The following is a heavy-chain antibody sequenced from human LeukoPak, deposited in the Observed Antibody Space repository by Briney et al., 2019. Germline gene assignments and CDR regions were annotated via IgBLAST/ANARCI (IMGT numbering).Heavy chain of an antibody. J-gene: IGHJ4*02. V-gene: IGHV3-9*01. CDR3: AKGGGPIDY. CDR1: GFTFDDYA. Sequence: PGGSLRLSCAASGFTFDDYAMHCVPQAPGKGLEGVSGISWNSGSIGYADSVKGRFTISRDNAKNSLYLQMNSLRAEDTALYYCAKGGGPIDYWGQGTLVTVSS. CDR2: ISWNSGSI. D-gene: IGHD3-16*01.